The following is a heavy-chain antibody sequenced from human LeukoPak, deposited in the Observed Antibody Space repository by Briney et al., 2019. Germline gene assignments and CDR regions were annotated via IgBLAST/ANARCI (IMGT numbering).Heavy chain of an antibody. V-gene: IGHV3-30*03. CDR1: GFSFSSYG. CDR3: ARGMSSGRYAVDI. J-gene: IGHJ3*02. CDR2: ISYDGSNE. D-gene: IGHD6-19*01. Sequence: GGSLRLSCAASGFSFSSYGMHWVRQAPGKGLEWVAVISYDGSNEYFADSVKGRFTVSRDNAKNSLYLQMNSLRAEGTAVYYCARGMSSGRYAVDIWGQGTMVTVSS.